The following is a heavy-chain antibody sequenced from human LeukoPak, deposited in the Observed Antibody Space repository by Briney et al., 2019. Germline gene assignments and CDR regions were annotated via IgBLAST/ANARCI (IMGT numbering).Heavy chain of an antibody. V-gene: IGHV4-59*01. Sequence: PSETLSLTCTVSGDSISSYYWSWIRQPPGKGLEWIGYIYYSGSTNYNPSLKSRVTTSVDTSKIQFSLKLSSVTAADTAVYYCARWSGYSFKGSFDYWGQGTLVTVSS. CDR1: GDSISSYY. CDR2: IYYSGST. J-gene: IGHJ4*02. CDR3: ARWSGYSFKGSFDY. D-gene: IGHD5-18*01.